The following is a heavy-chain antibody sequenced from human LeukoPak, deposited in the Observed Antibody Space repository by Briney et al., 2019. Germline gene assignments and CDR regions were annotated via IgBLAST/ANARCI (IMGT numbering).Heavy chain of an antibody. J-gene: IGHJ5*02. CDR2: IYYSGST. CDR1: GYSISSGYY. V-gene: IGHV4-38-2*02. Sequence: PSETLSLTCTVSGYSISSGYYWVWIRQPPGKGLEWIGSIYYSGSTYYNPSLKSRVTISVDTSKNQFSLKLSSVTAADTAVYYCARDLRIVATIDPWGQGTLVTVSS. D-gene: IGHD5-12*01. CDR3: ARDLRIVATIDP.